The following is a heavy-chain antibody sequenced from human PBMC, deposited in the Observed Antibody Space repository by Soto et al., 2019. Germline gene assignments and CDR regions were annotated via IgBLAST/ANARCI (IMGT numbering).Heavy chain of an antibody. V-gene: IGHV4-39*01. Sequence: SNNYHWAWIRQPPGKGLAWIASIYYDGSTYYNPSLKSRVTISIDTSKNQFSLRLRSVTAADTAIYYCAKVVVAATRHTDFDSWGQGTLVTVSS. D-gene: IGHD2-15*01. J-gene: IGHJ4*02. CDR1: SNNYH. CDR3: AKVVVAATRHTDFDS. CDR2: IYYDGST.